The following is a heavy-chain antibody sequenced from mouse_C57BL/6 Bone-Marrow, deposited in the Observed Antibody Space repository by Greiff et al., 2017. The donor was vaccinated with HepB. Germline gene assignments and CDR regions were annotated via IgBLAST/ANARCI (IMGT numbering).Heavy chain of an antibody. CDR2: IRNKVNGYTT. Sequence: EVKLVESGGGLVQPGSSLRLSCAASGFVFIDYSMSWVRRLPGKAPEWLALIRNKVNGYTTDCSASVKGRFTISRDNSQNILYLQMNTLRAEDSATYYCVKAVSSGSSYTWFAYWGQGTLVTVSA. CDR3: VKAVSSGSSYTWFAY. D-gene: IGHD1-1*01. CDR1: GFVFIDYS. J-gene: IGHJ3*01. V-gene: IGHV7-4*01.